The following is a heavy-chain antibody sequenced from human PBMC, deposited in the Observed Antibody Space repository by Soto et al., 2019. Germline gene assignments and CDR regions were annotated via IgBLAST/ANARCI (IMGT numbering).Heavy chain of an antibody. D-gene: IGHD3-22*01. J-gene: IGHJ4*02. V-gene: IGHV4-30-4*08. CDR2: IYYSGST. CDR1: GGSISSYY. Sequence: LSLTCTVSGGSISSYYWSWIRQPPGKGLEWIGYIYYSGSTYYNPSLKSRVTISVDTSKNQFSLKLSSVAAADTAVYYCARGRYYDSSGYYGYWGQGTLVTVSS. CDR3: ARGRYYDSSGYYGY.